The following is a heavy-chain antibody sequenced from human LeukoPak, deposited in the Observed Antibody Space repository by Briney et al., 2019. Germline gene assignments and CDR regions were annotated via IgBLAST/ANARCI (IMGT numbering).Heavy chain of an antibody. CDR1: GGSFSDYY. Sequence: PSETLSLTCALYGGSFSDYYWTWMRQPPGQGLEWIGEINHSGGTDYNPSLRSRVTISLDTTKNPFSLQLSSVTAADTGVYYCARVSDTMISFGGGISYFDYWGQGPLVTVSS. J-gene: IGHJ4*02. CDR2: INHSGGT. V-gene: IGHV4-34*01. CDR3: ARVSDTMISFGGGISYFDY. D-gene: IGHD3-16*02.